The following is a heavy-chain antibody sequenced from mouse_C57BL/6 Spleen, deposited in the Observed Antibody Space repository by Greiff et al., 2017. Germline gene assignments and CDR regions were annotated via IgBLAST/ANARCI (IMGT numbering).Heavy chain of an antibody. V-gene: IGHV14-4*01. CDR2: IEPENGDT. Sequence: VQLKESGAELVRPGASVKLSCTASGFNIKDDYMPWVKQRPEQGLEWIGWIEPENGDTEYASKFQGKATITADTSSNTAYLQLSSLTSEDTAVXYCTTGHGYYWGQGTTLTVSS. D-gene: IGHD2-2*01. J-gene: IGHJ2*01. CDR3: TTGHGYY. CDR1: GFNIKDDY.